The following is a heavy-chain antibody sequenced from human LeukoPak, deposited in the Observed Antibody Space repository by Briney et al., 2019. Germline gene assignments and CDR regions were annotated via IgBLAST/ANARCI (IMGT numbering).Heavy chain of an antibody. D-gene: IGHD3-10*01. V-gene: IGHV3-23*01. CDR3: AKDKAGSTAYYFDY. CDR1: GFTFSSYA. J-gene: IGHJ4*02. CDR2: ISGSGRNYDT. Sequence: GGSLRLSCAASGFTFSSYAMAWVRRAPGKGLEWVSAISGSGRNYDTYYADSVKGRFTISRDNSKNTLYLQMSSLRAEDTAVYYCAKDKAGSTAYYFDYWGQETLVTVSS.